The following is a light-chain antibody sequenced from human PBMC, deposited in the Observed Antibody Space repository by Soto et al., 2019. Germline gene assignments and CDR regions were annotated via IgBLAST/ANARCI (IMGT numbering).Light chain of an antibody. Sequence: DLQMTQSPSSLSASVGDRVTITCRASQNIDRYLSWYQQKPGKAPVLLIYAASSLHSGVPSRFLGSGSGTDFTLTINNLQPEDFATYFCQQTYSIPPVTFGQGTRLEIK. V-gene: IGKV1-39*01. J-gene: IGKJ5*01. CDR1: QNIDRY. CDR2: AAS. CDR3: QQTYSIPPVT.